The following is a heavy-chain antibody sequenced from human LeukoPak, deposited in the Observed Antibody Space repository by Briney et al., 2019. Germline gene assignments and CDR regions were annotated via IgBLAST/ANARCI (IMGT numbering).Heavy chain of an antibody. CDR2: IYYSGST. Sequence: PSETLSLTCTVSGGSVSSGSYYWSWIRQPPGKGLEWIGYIYYSGSTYYNPSLKSRVTISVDTSKNQFSLKLSSVTAADTAVYYCARVRGYSGYDFEYWGQGTLVTVSS. CDR1: GGSVSSGSYY. CDR3: ARVRGYSGYDFEY. D-gene: IGHD5-12*01. J-gene: IGHJ4*02. V-gene: IGHV4-61*01.